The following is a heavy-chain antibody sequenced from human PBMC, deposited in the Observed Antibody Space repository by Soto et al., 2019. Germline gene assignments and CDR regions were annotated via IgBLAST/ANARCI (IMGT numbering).Heavy chain of an antibody. V-gene: IGHV4-30-4*01. CDR1: GGSISSGDYY. J-gene: IGHJ5*02. D-gene: IGHD4-17*01. CDR3: AREIHDYGDYAGWFDP. Sequence: SETLSLTCTVSGGSISSGDYYWSWIRQPPGKGLEWIGYIYYSGSTYYNPSLKSRVTISVDTSKNQFSLKLSSVTAADTAVYYCAREIHDYGDYAGWFDPWGQGTLVTVSS. CDR2: IYYSGST.